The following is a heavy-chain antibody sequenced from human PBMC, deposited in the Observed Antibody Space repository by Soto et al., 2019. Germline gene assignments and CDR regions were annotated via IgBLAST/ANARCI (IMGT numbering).Heavy chain of an antibody. D-gene: IGHD6-13*01. J-gene: IGHJ4*02. CDR2: IHHSGST. V-gene: IGHV4-4*02. CDR1: GVSISSDNW. Sequence: QVQLQESGPGLVRPSGTVSLTCAVSGVSISSDNWWSWVRQPPGKALEWIGEIHHSGSTTYSPSLKSRVTMSVVPSKDLFSLTLNSVTAADTAFYYCARDQGSHPGDWGQGTLVSVSS. CDR3: ARDQGSHPGD.